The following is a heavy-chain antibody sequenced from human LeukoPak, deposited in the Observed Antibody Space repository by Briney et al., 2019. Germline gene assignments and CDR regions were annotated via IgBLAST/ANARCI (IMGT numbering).Heavy chain of an antibody. CDR1: GYTFTSYY. Sequence: ASVTVSCKASGYTFTSYYMHWVRQAPGQGLEWMGIINPSGGSTSYAQKFQGRVTMTRDTSTSTVYMELSSLRSEDTAVYYCARDPDCSSTSCRYQPHHWFDPWGQGTLVTVSS. V-gene: IGHV1-46*01. CDR2: INPSGGST. CDR3: ARDPDCSSTSCRYQPHHWFDP. J-gene: IGHJ5*02. D-gene: IGHD2-2*01.